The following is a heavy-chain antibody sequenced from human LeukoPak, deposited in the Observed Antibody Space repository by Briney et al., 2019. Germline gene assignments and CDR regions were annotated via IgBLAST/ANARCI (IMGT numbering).Heavy chain of an antibody. V-gene: IGHV4-4*07. Sequence: PSETLSLTCTVTGGSISSYYWSWIRQPAGKGLEWIGRIYTSGSTNYNPSLKSRVTMSVDTSKNQFPLKLSSVTAADTAVYYCARGDTAMHMDYWGQGTLVTVSS. J-gene: IGHJ4*02. CDR1: GGSISSYY. D-gene: IGHD5-18*01. CDR3: ARGDTAMHMDY. CDR2: IYTSGST.